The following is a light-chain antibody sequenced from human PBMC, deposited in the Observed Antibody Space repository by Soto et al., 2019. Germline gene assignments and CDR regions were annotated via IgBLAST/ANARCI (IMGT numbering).Light chain of an antibody. CDR1: QIISSW. V-gene: IGKV1-5*03. J-gene: IGKJ1*01. CDR2: EAS. CDR3: QQYNSYPWT. Sequence: DIQMTQSPSTLSASVGDRVTITCRASQIISSWLAWYQQKPGQAPKLLMYEASTLESGVPSRFSGSGSGTEFTLTISSLQPDDFATYHCQQYNSYPWTFGQGTKVDIK.